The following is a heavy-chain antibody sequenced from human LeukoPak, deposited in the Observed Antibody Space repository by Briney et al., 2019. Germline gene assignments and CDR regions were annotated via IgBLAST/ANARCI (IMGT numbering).Heavy chain of an antibody. CDR1: GFTVSRNY. Sequence: GGSLRLSCAASGFTVSRNYMSWVRRAPGKGLEWLSVIYSGGSTYYADSVKGRFTISRDNSKNTLYLQMNSLRAEDTAVYYCARPWGYYDSSGYYLVPFDIWGQGTMVAVSS. V-gene: IGHV3-53*05. J-gene: IGHJ3*02. CDR3: ARPWGYYDSSGYYLVPFDI. D-gene: IGHD3-22*01. CDR2: IYSGGST.